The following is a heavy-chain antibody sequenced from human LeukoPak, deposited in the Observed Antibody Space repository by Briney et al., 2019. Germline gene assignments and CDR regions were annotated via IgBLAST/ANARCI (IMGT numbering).Heavy chain of an antibody. CDR1: GFVFSNYW. J-gene: IGHJ4*02. V-gene: IGHV3-74*01. CDR2: INTDESSI. CDR3: ARDGYCSGGTCYGKDY. D-gene: IGHD2-15*01. Sequence: GGSLRLSCAASGFVFSNYWMHWVRQGPGKGLVWVSRINTDESSIIYADSVKGRFIVSRDNAKNTLYLQMNSLRPEDTAVYYCARDGYCSGGTCYGKDYWGQGTLVTVSS.